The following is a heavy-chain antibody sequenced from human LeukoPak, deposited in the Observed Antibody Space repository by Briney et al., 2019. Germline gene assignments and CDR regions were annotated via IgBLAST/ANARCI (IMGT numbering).Heavy chain of an antibody. J-gene: IGHJ4*02. V-gene: IGHV4-39*07. CDR3: ARLGIAARNFDY. CDR2: IYDSGST. D-gene: IGHD6-6*01. CDR1: GGSISSSSYY. Sequence: SETLSLTCTVSGGSISSSSYYWGWIRQPPGKGLEWIGSIYDSGSTYYNPSLKSRVTISVDTSKNQFSLKLSSVTAADTAVYYCARLGIAARNFDYWGQGTLVTVSS.